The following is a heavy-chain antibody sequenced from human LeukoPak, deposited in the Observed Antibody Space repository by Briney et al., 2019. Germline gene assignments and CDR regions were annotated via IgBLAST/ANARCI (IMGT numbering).Heavy chain of an antibody. Sequence: SSVKVCCKASGYTFTGYYMHWVRQAPGQGLEWMGWINLNSGGTNYAQKFQGRVTMTRDTSISTAYMELSRLRSDDTAVYYCARDQYSSSWYDAPGYFDLWGRGTLVTVSS. J-gene: IGHJ2*01. CDR1: GYTFTGYY. CDR2: INLNSGGT. CDR3: ARDQYSSSWYDAPGYFDL. D-gene: IGHD6-13*01. V-gene: IGHV1-2*02.